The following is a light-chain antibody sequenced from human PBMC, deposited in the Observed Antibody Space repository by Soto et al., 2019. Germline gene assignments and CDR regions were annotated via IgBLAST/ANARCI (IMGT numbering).Light chain of an antibody. Sequence: EIVLTQSPATLSLSPGERATLSCRASQSVSSYLAWYQQKPGQAPRLLIYDASNRATGIPARFSGSGSGTNFTLTISSLEPEDFAVYYCHQYGGSPQTFGQGT. V-gene: IGKV3-11*01. CDR2: DAS. CDR1: QSVSSY. J-gene: IGKJ1*01. CDR3: HQYGGSPQT.